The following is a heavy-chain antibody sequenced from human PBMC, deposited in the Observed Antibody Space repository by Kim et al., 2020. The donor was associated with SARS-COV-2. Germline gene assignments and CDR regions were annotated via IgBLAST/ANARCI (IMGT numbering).Heavy chain of an antibody. V-gene: IGHV3-49*04. CDR1: GFTFGDYP. CDR2: IRSKASGGTT. Sequence: GGSLRLSCTASGFTFGDYPMNWVRQAPGKGPEWVGFIRSKASGGTTEYAASVKGRFTVSRDDSKSIAYLQMNSLKTEDTAVYYCTRGVRSGGDYWGQGTLVTVSS. D-gene: IGHD3-10*01. J-gene: IGHJ4*02. CDR3: TRGVRSGGDY.